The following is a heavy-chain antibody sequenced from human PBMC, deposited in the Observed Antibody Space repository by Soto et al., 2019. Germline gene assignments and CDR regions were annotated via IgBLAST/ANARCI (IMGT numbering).Heavy chain of an antibody. Sequence: PSETLSLTCTVSGGSISSYYWSWIRQPPGKGLEWIGYIYYSGSTNYNPSLKSRVTISVDTSKNQFSLKLSSVTAADTAVYYCARRKIFGDYAFEPSLSEMAFDIWGQGTMVTVSS. D-gene: IGHD4-17*01. J-gene: IGHJ3*02. V-gene: IGHV4-59*08. CDR2: IYYSGST. CDR3: ARRKIFGDYAFEPSLSEMAFDI. CDR1: GGSISSYY.